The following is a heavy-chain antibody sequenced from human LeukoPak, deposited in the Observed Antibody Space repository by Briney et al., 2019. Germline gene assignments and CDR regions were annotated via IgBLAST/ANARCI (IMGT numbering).Heavy chain of an antibody. CDR3: AKDGAYYYDSSGFDAFDI. CDR2: ISGSGGST. CDR1: GFTFSGYA. Sequence: GGSLRLSCAASGFTFSGYAMSWVRQAPGKGLEWVSAISGSGGSTYYADSVKGRFTISRDNSKNTLYLQMNSLRAGDTAVYYCAKDGAYYYDSSGFDAFDIWGQGTMVTVSS. D-gene: IGHD3-22*01. J-gene: IGHJ3*02. V-gene: IGHV3-23*01.